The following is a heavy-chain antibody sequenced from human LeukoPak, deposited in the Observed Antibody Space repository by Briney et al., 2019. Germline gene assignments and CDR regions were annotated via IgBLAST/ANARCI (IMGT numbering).Heavy chain of an antibody. D-gene: IGHD3-3*01. CDR3: AREGHYDFWSGYYKHYYYYMDV. CDR2: ISWNSGSI. V-gene: IGHV3-9*01. Sequence: PGRSLRLSCAASGFTFDDYAMHWVRQAPGKGLEWVSGISWNSGSIGYADSVKGRFTISRDNAKNSLYLQMNSLRAEDTAVYYCAREGHYDFWSGYYKHYYYYMDVWGKGTTVTVSS. J-gene: IGHJ6*03. CDR1: GFTFDDYA.